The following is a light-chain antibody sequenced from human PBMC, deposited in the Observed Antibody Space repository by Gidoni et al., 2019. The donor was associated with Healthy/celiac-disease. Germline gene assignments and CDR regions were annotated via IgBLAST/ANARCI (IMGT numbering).Light chain of an antibody. V-gene: IGKV1-39*01. CDR2: AAD. CDR1: QSISSY. J-gene: IGKJ5*01. CDR3: QQSYSTSIT. Sequence: DIQMTQSPSSLSASVGDRVTITCRASQSISSYLNWYQQKPGKAPKPLIYAADSLQSGVPSRFSGSGSGTDFTLTISSLQPEDFATYYCQQSYSTSITFGQGTRLEIK.